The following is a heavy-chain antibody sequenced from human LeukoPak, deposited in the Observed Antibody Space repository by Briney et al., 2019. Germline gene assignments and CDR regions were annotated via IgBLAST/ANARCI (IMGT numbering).Heavy chain of an antibody. Sequence: TGRSLRLSCAASGFTFSSYAMHWVRQAPGKGLEWVAVISYDGSNKYYADSVKGRFTISRDNSKNTLYLQMNSLRAEDTAVYYCARDPGFGYLDYWGQGTLVTVSS. CDR2: ISYDGSNK. CDR1: GFTFSSYA. J-gene: IGHJ4*02. CDR3: ARDPGFGYLDY. D-gene: IGHD3-3*01. V-gene: IGHV3-30-3*01.